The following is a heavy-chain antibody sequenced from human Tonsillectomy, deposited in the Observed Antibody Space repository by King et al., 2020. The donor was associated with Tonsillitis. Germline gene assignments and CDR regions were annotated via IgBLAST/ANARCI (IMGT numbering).Heavy chain of an antibody. Sequence: VQLVESGGGVVQPGRSLRLSCAASGFSFSSYGMHWVRQAPGKGLEWVAVIWYDGNNKYYADSVKGRFTISRDNSKNTLYLQMNSLRAEDTAVYFCARDLYSGSYQDYWGQGTLVIVSS. CDR2: IWYDGNNK. V-gene: IGHV3-33*01. CDR1: GFSFSSYG. D-gene: IGHD1-26*01. CDR3: ARDLYSGSYQDY. J-gene: IGHJ4*02.